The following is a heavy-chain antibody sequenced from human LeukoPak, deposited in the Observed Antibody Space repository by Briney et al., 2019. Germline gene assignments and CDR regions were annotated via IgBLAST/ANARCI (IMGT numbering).Heavy chain of an antibody. CDR2: IKQDGSEK. J-gene: IGHJ4*02. CDR3: ARDRPWFGEFYFDY. Sequence: GRSLRLSCAASGFTFSSYWMSWVRQAPGKGLEWVANIKQDGSEKYYVDSVKGRFTISRDNAKNSLYLQMNSLRAEDTAVYYCARDRPWFGEFYFDYWGQGTLVTVSS. D-gene: IGHD3-10*01. V-gene: IGHV3-7*01. CDR1: GFTFSSYW.